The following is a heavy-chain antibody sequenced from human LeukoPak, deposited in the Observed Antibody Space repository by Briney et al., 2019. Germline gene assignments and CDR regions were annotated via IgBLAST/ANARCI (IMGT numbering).Heavy chain of an antibody. Sequence: PGGSLRLSCAASGFTFSSYWVSWVRQAPGKGLEWVANIKQDGSEKYYVDSVKGRFTISRDNAKNSLYLQMNSLRAEDTAVYYCARGWYYDVLAGPQGADFWGQGTLVTVSS. CDR1: GFTFSSYW. D-gene: IGHD3-9*01. V-gene: IGHV3-7*01. CDR2: IKQDGSEK. J-gene: IGHJ4*02. CDR3: ARGWYYDVLAGPQGADF.